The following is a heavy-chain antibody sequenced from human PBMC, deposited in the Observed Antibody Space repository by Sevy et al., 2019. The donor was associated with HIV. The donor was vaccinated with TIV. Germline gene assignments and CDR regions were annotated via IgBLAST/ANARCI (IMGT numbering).Heavy chain of an antibody. Sequence: GGSLRLSCAASGFTFSSYSMNWVRQAPGKGLEWVSYISSSSSTIYYADSVKGRFTISRYNAKNSLYLQMNSLKASDTSMYYCARLVDRDILDYWGLGTLVTVSS. D-gene: IGHD3-9*01. CDR2: ISSSSSTI. V-gene: IGHV3-48*01. J-gene: IGHJ4*02. CDR3: ARLVDRDILDY. CDR1: GFTFSSYS.